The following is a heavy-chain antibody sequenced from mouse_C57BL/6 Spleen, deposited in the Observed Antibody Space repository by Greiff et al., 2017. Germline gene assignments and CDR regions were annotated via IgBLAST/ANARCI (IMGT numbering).Heavy chain of an antibody. CDR3: TTISTMVTMDY. CDR2: IDPEDGDT. Sequence: EVQLQQSGAELVRPGASVKLSCTASGFNIKDYYMHWVKQRPEQGLEWIGRIDPEDGDTEYATKFQGKATMTADTSSNTAYLQLSSLTSEDTAVYYCTTISTMVTMDYWGQGTSVTVSS. D-gene: IGHD2-1*01. V-gene: IGHV14-1*01. CDR1: GFNIKDYY. J-gene: IGHJ4*01.